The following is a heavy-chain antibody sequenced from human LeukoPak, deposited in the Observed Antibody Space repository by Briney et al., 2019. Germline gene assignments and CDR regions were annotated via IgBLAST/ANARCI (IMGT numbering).Heavy chain of an antibody. CDR3: ARDGVAVAGGFDY. CDR2: IYYSGST. Sequence: PSETLSLTCTVSGGSLSSYYWRWIRQPPGKGLEWIGYIYYSGSTNYTPSLKSRVTISVDTSKNQFSLKLSSVTAADTAVYYCARDGVAVAGGFDYWGQGTLVTVSS. J-gene: IGHJ4*02. V-gene: IGHV4-59*01. D-gene: IGHD6-19*01. CDR1: GGSLSSYY.